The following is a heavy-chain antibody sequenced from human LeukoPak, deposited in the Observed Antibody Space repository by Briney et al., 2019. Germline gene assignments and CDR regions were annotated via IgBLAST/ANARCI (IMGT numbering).Heavy chain of an antibody. CDR1: GFTFSSYW. CDR3: ARMYGSGQYYFDY. CDR2: IYIHGTT. Sequence: GGSLRLSCAASGFTFSSYWMSWVRQAPGKGLEWVSSIYIHGTTHYADSVKGRVTISRDKSTNTLYLEMNSLRAEDTAVYYCARMYGSGQYYFDYWGEGTLVTVSS. D-gene: IGHD3-10*01. J-gene: IGHJ4*02. V-gene: IGHV3-53*01.